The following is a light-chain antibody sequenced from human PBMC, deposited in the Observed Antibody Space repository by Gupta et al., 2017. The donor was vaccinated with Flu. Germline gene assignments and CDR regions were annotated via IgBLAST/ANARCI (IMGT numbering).Light chain of an antibody. Sequence: DIQMTQSPSSLSASVGDRVTIACQASQDISKFLSWYQHKSGKAPRLLISDASKLEPGVPSRFRGGGSGTDFTFTITSLQPEDIATYYCQQDDDIPPTFGGGSKVEIK. V-gene: IGKV1-33*01. J-gene: IGKJ4*01. CDR1: QDISKF. CDR3: QQDDDIPPT. CDR2: DAS.